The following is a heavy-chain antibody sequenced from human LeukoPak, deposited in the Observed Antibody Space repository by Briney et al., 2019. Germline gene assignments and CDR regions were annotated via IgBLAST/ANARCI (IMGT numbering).Heavy chain of an antibody. D-gene: IGHD7-27*01. Sequence: PGGSLRLSCAASGFTFDDYAMHWVRQAPGKGLEWVSFISGDGGSTYYADSVKGRFTISRDNSKNSLYLQMNSLRTEDTALYYCAKDISGDLGSAFDYWGQGTLVTVSS. CDR1: GFTFDDYA. CDR2: ISGDGGST. J-gene: IGHJ4*02. V-gene: IGHV3-43*02. CDR3: AKDISGDLGSAFDY.